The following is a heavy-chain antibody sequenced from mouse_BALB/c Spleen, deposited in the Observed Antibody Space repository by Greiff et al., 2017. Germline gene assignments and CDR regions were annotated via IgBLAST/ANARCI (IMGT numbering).Heavy chain of an antibody. CDR2: LSYSGST. D-gene: IGHD2-2*01. J-gene: IGHJ3*01. Sequence: DVKLQESGPSLVKPSQTLSLTCSVTGDSITSGYWNWIRKFPGNKLEYMGYLSYSGSTYYNPSLKSRISITRDTSKNQYYLQLNSVTTEDTATYYCVTVPYGYDPPGFAYWGQGTLVTFSA. CDR1: GDSITSGY. V-gene: IGHV3-8*02. CDR3: VTVPYGYDPPGFAY.